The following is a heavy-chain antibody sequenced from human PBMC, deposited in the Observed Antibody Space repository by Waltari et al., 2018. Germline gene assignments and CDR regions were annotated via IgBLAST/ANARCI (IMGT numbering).Heavy chain of an antibody. CDR2: IYYSGST. J-gene: IGHJ4*02. CDR3: ARDNTVFYDSSGYLDY. D-gene: IGHD3-22*01. CDR1: GGSISSYY. V-gene: IGHV4-59*01. Sequence: QVQLQESGPGLVKPSETLSLTCTVSGGSISSYYWSWIRQPPGKGLEWIGYIYYSGSTNYNPSRKSRVTISVDTSKNQFSLKLSSVTAADTAVYYCARDNTVFYDSSGYLDYWGQGTLVTVSS.